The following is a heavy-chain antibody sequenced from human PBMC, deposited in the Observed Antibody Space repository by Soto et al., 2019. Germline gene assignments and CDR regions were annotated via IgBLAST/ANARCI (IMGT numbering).Heavy chain of an antibody. V-gene: IGHV4-34*01. CDR1: GGSFSGYY. D-gene: IGHD5-12*01. J-gene: IGHJ5*02. Sequence: SPALSLTSAVYGGSFSGYYWCWIRQPPGKGLEWIGEINHSGSTNYNPSLKSRVTISVDTSKNQFSLKLSSVTAADTAVYYCARGGDIASKNWFDPWGQGTLVTVSS. CDR3: ARGGDIASKNWFDP. CDR2: INHSGST.